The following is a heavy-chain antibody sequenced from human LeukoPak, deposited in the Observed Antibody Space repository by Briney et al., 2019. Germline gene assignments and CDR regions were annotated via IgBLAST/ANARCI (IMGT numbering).Heavy chain of an antibody. Sequence: GGSLRLSCAASGFTFSSYEMNWVRQAPGKGLEWVSYISSSGSTIYYADSVKGRFTISRDNAKNSLYLQMNSLGAEDTAVYYCARWGYQLLYAHYYYGMDVWGQGTTVTVSS. J-gene: IGHJ6*02. V-gene: IGHV3-48*03. CDR3: ARWGYQLLYAHYYYGMDV. D-gene: IGHD2-2*02. CDR2: ISSSGSTI. CDR1: GFTFSSYE.